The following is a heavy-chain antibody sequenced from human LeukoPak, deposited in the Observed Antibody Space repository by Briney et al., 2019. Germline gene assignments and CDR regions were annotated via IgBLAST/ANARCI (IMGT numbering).Heavy chain of an antibody. D-gene: IGHD3-22*01. J-gene: IGHJ6*03. Sequence: RPSETLSLTCTVSGGPISSYYWSWIRQPPGKGLEWIGYTYYSGSTYYNPSLRSRVTISVDTSKNQFSLKLSSVTAADTAVYYCARSSEGRYYYDSSGFSYYYYYMDVWGKGTTVTISS. CDR3: ARSSEGRYYYDSSGFSYYYYYMDV. CDR2: TYYSGST. V-gene: IGHV4-59*01. CDR1: GGPISSYY.